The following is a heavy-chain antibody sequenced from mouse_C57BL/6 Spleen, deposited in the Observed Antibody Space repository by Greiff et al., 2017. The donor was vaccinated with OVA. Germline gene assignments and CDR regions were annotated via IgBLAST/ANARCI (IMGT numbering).Heavy chain of an antibody. D-gene: IGHD4-1*01. V-gene: IGHV5-4*01. CDR3: ARDRELTGRDYAMDY. CDR1: GFTFSSYA. CDR2: ISDGGSYT. J-gene: IGHJ4*01. Sequence: EVKLMESGGGLVKPGGSLKLSCAASGFTFSSYAMSWVRQTPEKRLEWVATISDGGSYTYYPDNVKGRFTISRDNAKNNLYLQMSHLKSEDTAMYYCARDRELTGRDYAMDYWGQGTSVTVSS.